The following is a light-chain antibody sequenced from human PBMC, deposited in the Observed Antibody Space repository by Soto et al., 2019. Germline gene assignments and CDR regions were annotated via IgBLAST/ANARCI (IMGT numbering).Light chain of an antibody. CDR2: DAS. Sequence: DIQMTQSPSFLSASVGDRVTITCQASQDISNYLNWYQQRPGKAPKLLINDASNLATGVPSRFSGSGSGTDFNFTISRLQPENTATYYCQQNHHPPPLTFGGGTTVEIK. V-gene: IGKV1-33*01. CDR1: QDISNY. CDR3: QQNHHPPPLT. J-gene: IGKJ4*01.